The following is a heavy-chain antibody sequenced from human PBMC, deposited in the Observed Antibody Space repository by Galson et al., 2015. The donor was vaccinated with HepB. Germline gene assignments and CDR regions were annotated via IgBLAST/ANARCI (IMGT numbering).Heavy chain of an antibody. CDR1: GFTFSSYS. J-gene: IGHJ6*04. CDR2: ITSSSSTI. V-gene: IGHV3-48*01. Sequence: SLRLSCAASGFTFSSYSMNWVRQAPGKGLEWVSYITSSSSTIYYADSVKGRFTISRDNAKNSLYLQMNSLRVEDTAVYYCARLPRSNPRGVWGKGTTVTVSS. CDR3: ARLPRSNPRGV. D-gene: IGHD4-11*01.